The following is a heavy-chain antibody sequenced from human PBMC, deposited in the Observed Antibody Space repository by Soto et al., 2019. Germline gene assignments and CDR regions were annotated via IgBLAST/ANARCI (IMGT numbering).Heavy chain of an antibody. CDR3: ARESFYDSSGYHDY. D-gene: IGHD3-22*01. V-gene: IGHV3-53*01. Sequence: LXLSCSASGFTVSSNYVSWVRQAPGKGLEWVSVIYSGGSTYYADSVKGRFTISRDNSKNTLYLQMNSLRAEDTAVYYCARESFYDSSGYHDYWGQGTLVTVSS. CDR2: IYSGGST. CDR1: GFTVSSNY. J-gene: IGHJ4*02.